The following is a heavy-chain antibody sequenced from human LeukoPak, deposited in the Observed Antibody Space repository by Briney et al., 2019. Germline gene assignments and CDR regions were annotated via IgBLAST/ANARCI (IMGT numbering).Heavy chain of an antibody. J-gene: IGHJ4*02. CDR3: ARAHMTTVTLGDY. D-gene: IGHD4-11*01. CDR1: GYTFTGYY. CDR2: INPNSGAT. V-gene: IGHV1-2*02. Sequence: ASVKDSCKTSGYTFTGYYLHWLRQAPGQGLEWMGWINPNSGATNYAQKFQGRVTMTRDTSITTAYMELSRLRSDDTAVYYCARAHMTTVTLGDYWGQGTLVTVSS.